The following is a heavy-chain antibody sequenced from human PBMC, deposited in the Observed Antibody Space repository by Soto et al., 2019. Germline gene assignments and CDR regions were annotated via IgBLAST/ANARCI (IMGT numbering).Heavy chain of an antibody. CDR1: GGSISSGNYY. CDR3: ATMGASATGLYSFDY. V-gene: IGHV4-30-4*01. Sequence: QVQLQESGPGLVKPSQTLSLTCTVSGGSISSGNYYWSWIRQPPGKGLEWIGFISYSGSTYYNASLKSRVTISVDTSKNQFSLNLNSVTAADTAVYYCATMGASATGLYSFDYWGQGTLVTVSS. CDR2: ISYSGST. D-gene: IGHD1-26*01. J-gene: IGHJ4*02.